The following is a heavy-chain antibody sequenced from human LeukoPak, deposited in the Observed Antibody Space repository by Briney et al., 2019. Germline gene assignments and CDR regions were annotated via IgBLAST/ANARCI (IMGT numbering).Heavy chain of an antibody. J-gene: IGHJ2*01. CDR3: ARVRSSSSLSPWYFDL. CDR1: GGSISSGDYY. Sequence: PSETLSLTCTVSGGSISSGDYYWSWIRQPPGTGLEWIGYIYYSGSTYYNPSLKSRVTISVDTSKNQFSLKLSSVTAADTAVYYCARVRSSSSLSPWYFDLWGRGTLVTVSS. V-gene: IGHV4-30-4*01. D-gene: IGHD6-13*01. CDR2: IYYSGST.